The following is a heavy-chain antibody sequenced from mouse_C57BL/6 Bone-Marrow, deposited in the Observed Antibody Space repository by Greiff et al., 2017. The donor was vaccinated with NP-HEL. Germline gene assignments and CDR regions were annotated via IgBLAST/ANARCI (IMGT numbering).Heavy chain of an antibody. V-gene: IGHV1-82*01. D-gene: IGHD2-4*01. Sequence: VQLQESGPELVKPGASVKISCKASGFAFSSSWLNWVKQRPGKGLEWIGRIYPGDGDTNYNGKFKGKATLTADKSSSTAYMQLSSLTSEDSAVYFCARVGYDYEGDWYFDVWGTGTTVTVSS. J-gene: IGHJ1*03. CDR2: IYPGDGDT. CDR1: GFAFSSSW. CDR3: ARVGYDYEGDWYFDV.